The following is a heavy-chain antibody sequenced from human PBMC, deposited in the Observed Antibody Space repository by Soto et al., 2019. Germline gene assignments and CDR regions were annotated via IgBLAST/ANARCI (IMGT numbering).Heavy chain of an antibody. D-gene: IGHD6-19*01. Sequence: QGLEWMGWISAYNGNTNYAQKLQGRVTMTTDTSTSTAYMELRSLRSDDTAVYYCAGDGYSSGWYFDYWGQGTLVTVSS. J-gene: IGHJ4*02. V-gene: IGHV1-18*01. CDR2: ISAYNGNT. CDR3: AGDGYSSGWYFDY.